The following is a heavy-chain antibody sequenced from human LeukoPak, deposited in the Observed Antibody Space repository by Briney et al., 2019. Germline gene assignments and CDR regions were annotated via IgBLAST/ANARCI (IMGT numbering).Heavy chain of an antibody. D-gene: IGHD2-21*02. J-gene: IGHJ6*03. CDR2: MYYSGST. Sequence: SETLSLTCTVSGGSISSSSYYRGWIRQPPGKGLEWIGSMYYSGSTYYNSSLKSRVTISVDTSKKQYSLKVNSVTAADTAVYYCARGRLVVVTAILDYYYYYMDVWGKGTTVTVSS. V-gene: IGHV4-39*07. CDR3: ARGRLVVVTAILDYYYYYMDV. CDR1: GGSISSSSYY.